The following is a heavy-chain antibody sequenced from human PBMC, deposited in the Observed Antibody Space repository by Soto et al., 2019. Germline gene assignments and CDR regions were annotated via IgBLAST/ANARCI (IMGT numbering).Heavy chain of an antibody. D-gene: IGHD6-13*01. CDR1: GGSFSGYY. V-gene: IGHV4-34*01. CDR2: INHSGST. CDR3: AGGYSSSWKGFYFDY. Sequence: QVQLQQWGAGLLKPSETLSLTCAVYGGSFSGYYWSWIRQPPGKGLEWIGEINHSGSTNYNPSLRSRVTISVDTSKNQFSLKLSSVTAADTAGYYCAGGYSSSWKGFYFDYWGQGTLVTVSS. J-gene: IGHJ4*02.